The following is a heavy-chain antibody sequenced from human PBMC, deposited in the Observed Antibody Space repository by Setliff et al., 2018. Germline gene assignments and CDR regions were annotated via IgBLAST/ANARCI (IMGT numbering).Heavy chain of an antibody. CDR2: IYFGGNT. Sequence: SETLSLTCTVPGGSISDNGYFWGWVRQPPGKGLEWIGNIYFGGNTYFNPSFKGRVTMSIDTSNSQFSLKLSSVTAADTAIYYCARDASASDGRNAFDIWGQGSMVTVSS. D-gene: IGHD1-26*01. CDR1: GGSISDNGYF. V-gene: IGHV4-39*07. J-gene: IGHJ3*02. CDR3: ARDASASDGRNAFDI.